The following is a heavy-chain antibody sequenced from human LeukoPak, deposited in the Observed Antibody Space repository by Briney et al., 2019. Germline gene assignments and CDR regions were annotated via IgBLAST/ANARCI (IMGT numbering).Heavy chain of an antibody. D-gene: IGHD6-19*01. J-gene: IGHJ5*02. Sequence: SETLSLTCTVAGGSISSYYWSWIRQPPAKGLECFGYIYYSGSTNYNPSLKSRVTISVDTSKNQFSLKLGSVTAADTAVYYWARHGYSSGSLAWFDPWGQGTQVTVSS. CDR1: GGSISSYY. V-gene: IGHV4-59*01. CDR2: IYYSGST. CDR3: ARHGYSSGSLAWFDP.